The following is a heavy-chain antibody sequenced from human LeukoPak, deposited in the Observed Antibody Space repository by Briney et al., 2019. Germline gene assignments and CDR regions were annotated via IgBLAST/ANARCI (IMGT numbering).Heavy chain of an antibody. D-gene: IGHD6-25*01. CDR2: MKQDGSEK. J-gene: IGHJ3*02. Sequence: GGSLRLSCAASGFTFSKVWMSWVRQAPEKGLEWVANMKQDGSEKYYVDSVKGRFTISRDNAKNSLYLQMNSLRVEDTALYYCVRSSAAGFDIWGRGTMVTVSS. CDR3: VRSSAAGFDI. CDR1: GFTFSKVW. V-gene: IGHV3-7*04.